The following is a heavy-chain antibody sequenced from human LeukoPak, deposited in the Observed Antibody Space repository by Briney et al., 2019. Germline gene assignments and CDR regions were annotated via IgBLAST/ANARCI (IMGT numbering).Heavy chain of an antibody. CDR3: TRGITISGVSGPDY. V-gene: IGHV1-2*02. D-gene: IGHD3-3*01. Sequence: GASVKVSCKASGYTFTGYYLHWVRQAPGQGLEWMGWINPNSGDTNYEQKFQGRVTMTRDTSISTAYMELSRLRSDDTAVYYCTRGITISGVSGPDYWGQGTLVTVSS. J-gene: IGHJ4*02. CDR2: INPNSGDT. CDR1: GYTFTGYY.